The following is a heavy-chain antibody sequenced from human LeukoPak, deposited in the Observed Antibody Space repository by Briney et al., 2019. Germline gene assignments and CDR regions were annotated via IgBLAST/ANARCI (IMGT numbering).Heavy chain of an antibody. CDR3: ARGQLYYDSSGFDY. J-gene: IGHJ4*02. CDR2: ISSSSSYI. V-gene: IGHV3-21*01. D-gene: IGHD3-22*01. CDR1: GFTFSSYS. Sequence: GGCLRLSCAASGFTFSSYSMNWVRQAPGKGLEWVSSISSSSSYIYYADSVKGRFTISRDNAKNSVYLQMNSLRAEDTAVYYCARGQLYYDSSGFDYWGQGTLVTVSS.